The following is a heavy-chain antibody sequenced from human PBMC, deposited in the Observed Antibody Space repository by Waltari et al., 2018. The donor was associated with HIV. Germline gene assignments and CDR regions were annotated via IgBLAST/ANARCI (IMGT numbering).Heavy chain of an antibody. D-gene: IGHD3-10*01. CDR3: ARVNTMVQGVRVYYYGMDV. CDR1: GFTFSNFS. Sequence: EVQLVESGGGLVKPGGSLSLSCAASGFTFSNFSLTWVRQVPGKGLEWVSSISSGSSYIYYADSVKGRFTISRDNAKNSLYLQMNSLRVEDTAVYYCARVNTMVQGVRVYYYGMDVWGQGTTVTVSS. J-gene: IGHJ6*02. V-gene: IGHV3-21*01. CDR2: ISSGSSYI.